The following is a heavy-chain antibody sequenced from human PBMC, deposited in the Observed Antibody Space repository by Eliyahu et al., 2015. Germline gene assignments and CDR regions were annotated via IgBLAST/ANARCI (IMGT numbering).Heavy chain of an antibody. Sequence: EVQLVESGGGLVKPGGSLXLXCAASGFXFSSYSMNWVRQAPGKGLEWVSSISSSSTYIYYADSVKGRFTISRDNAQNSLYLQMNSLRAEDTAVYYCARDRLVSGVVPAATHYYGMDVWGQGTTVTVSS. CDR2: ISSSSTYI. D-gene: IGHD2-2*01. CDR3: ARDRLVSGVVPAATHYYGMDV. V-gene: IGHV3-21*06. CDR1: GFXFSSYS. J-gene: IGHJ6*02.